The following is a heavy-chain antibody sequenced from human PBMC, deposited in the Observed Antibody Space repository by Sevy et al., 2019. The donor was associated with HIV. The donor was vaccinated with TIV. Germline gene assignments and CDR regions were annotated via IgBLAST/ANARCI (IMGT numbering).Heavy chain of an antibody. CDR3: TRWSGAQSIFDY. D-gene: IGHD1-26*01. Sequence: GGSLRLSCTASGFTFGDYAMSWVRQAPGKGLEWVAFIKSKALGGTTESAASVKGRFTISRDDSKSIAYLQMKNLKTEDTAVYYCTRWSGAQSIFDYWGQGTLVTVSS. V-gene: IGHV3-49*04. J-gene: IGHJ4*02. CDR2: IKSKALGGTT. CDR1: GFTFGDYA.